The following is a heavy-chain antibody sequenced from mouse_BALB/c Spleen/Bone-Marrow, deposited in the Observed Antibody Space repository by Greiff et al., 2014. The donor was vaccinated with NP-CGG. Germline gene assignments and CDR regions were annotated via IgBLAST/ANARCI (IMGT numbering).Heavy chain of an antibody. CDR2: IHPNSGNT. J-gene: IGHJ2*01. Sequence: QVQLQQSGSVLVRPGASVKLSCKASGYTFTSSWMHWAKQRPGQGLEWIGEIHPNSGNTNYNEKFKGKATLTVDTSSSTAYVDLSSLTSEDSAVYYCARELGRGYYFDYWGQGTTLTVPS. CDR1: GYTFTSSW. V-gene: IGHV1S130*01. D-gene: IGHD4-1*01. CDR3: ARELGRGYYFDY.